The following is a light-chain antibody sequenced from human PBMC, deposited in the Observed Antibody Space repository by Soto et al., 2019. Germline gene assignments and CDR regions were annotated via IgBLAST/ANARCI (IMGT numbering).Light chain of an antibody. V-gene: IGKV1-5*01. CDR1: QNIFTY. Sequence: DIHMTHSPSTLSASFGDIVTISFRASQNIFTYLAWYQQKPGKAPKLLIFDASTLQSGVPPRFSGSGSGTEFTLTISSLQPDDFATYYCQQYNSYLWTFGQGTKVDI. CDR2: DAS. CDR3: QQYNSYLWT. J-gene: IGKJ1*01.